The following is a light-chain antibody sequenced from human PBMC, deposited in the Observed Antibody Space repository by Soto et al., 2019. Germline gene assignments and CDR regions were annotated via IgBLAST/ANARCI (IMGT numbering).Light chain of an antibody. J-gene: IGLJ3*02. CDR2: EGS. V-gene: IGLV2-23*01. Sequence: QSALTQPASVSGSLGQSITISCTGTSSDVGSYNIVSWYQQHPGKVPKLIIYEGSSRPSGVSNRFSGSKSGNTAALTISGFQADDEADYYCCSYAGSSNWVFGGGTKVTVL. CDR1: SSDVGSYNI. CDR3: CSYAGSSNWV.